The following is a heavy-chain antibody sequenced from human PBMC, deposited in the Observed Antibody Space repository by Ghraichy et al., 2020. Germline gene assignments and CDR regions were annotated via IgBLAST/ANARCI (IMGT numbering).Heavy chain of an antibody. CDR3: ARAGGRSVAPWDAFDI. CDR1: GDSISRGYYY. Sequence: SQTLSLTCTVPGDSISRGYYYWAWIRQHPGKGLEWIGYMYYSGTTYYNPSLKSRLTISGDTSKNQFSLNLNSVTAADTAVYYCARAGGRSVAPWDAFDIWGQGTMVTVSS. V-gene: IGHV4-31*03. D-gene: IGHD3-16*01. CDR2: MYYSGTT. J-gene: IGHJ3*02.